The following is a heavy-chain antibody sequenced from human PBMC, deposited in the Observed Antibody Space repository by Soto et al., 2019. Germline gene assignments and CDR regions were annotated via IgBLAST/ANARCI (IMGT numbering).Heavy chain of an antibody. J-gene: IGHJ4*02. CDR2: IKSKTDGGTT. CDR1: GFTFSNAW. Sequence: EGQLVESGGGLVKPGGSLRLSCAASGFTFSNAWMNWVRQAPGKGLEWVGRIKSKTDGGTTDYAAPVKGRFTISRDDSKDTLYLQMNSLRTEDTAVYYCIVRYPYYFAYWGQGTLVTVSS. D-gene: IGHD2-21*01. V-gene: IGHV3-15*07. CDR3: IVRYPYYFAY.